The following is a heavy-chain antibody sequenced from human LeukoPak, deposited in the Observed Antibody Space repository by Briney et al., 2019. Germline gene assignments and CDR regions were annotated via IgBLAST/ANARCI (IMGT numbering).Heavy chain of an antibody. D-gene: IGHD1-26*01. Sequence: GGSLRLSCAASGFTFSSYAMSWVRQAPGKGLEWVSAISGSGGSTYYADSVKGRFTISRDNSKNTLYLQMNSLRAEDTAVYYCAKYSNPGYYYYGMDVWGQGTTVTVSS. CDR3: AKYSNPGYYYYGMDV. J-gene: IGHJ6*02. CDR2: ISGSGGST. V-gene: IGHV3-23*01. CDR1: GFTFSSYA.